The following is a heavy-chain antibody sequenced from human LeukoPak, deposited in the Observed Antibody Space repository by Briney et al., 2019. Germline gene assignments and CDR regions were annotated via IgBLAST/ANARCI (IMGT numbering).Heavy chain of an antibody. D-gene: IGHD6-19*01. Sequence: PGGSLRLSCAASGFTFSSYEMNWVRQAPGKGLEWVSYISSSGSTIYYADSVKGRFTISRDNAKNSLYLQMNSLRAEDTAVYYCARDRAGSSGWSTFDYWGQGTLVTVSS. V-gene: IGHV3-48*03. CDR2: ISSSGSTI. J-gene: IGHJ4*02. CDR3: ARDRAGSSGWSTFDY. CDR1: GFTFSSYE.